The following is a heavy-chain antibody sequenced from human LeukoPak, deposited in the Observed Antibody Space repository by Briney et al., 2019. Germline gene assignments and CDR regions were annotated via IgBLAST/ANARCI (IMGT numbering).Heavy chain of an antibody. CDR3: AKTLRDSSGYYAAGY. D-gene: IGHD3-22*01. J-gene: IGHJ4*02. CDR1: GFTFSSYG. Sequence: PGGSLRLSCAVSGFTFSSYGMHWVRQAPGKGLEWVAFIRYDGNNKQYADSVRGRFTISRDDSKNTLYLQMNSLRAEDTALYYCAKTLRDSSGYYAAGYWGQGTLVTVSS. CDR2: IRYDGNNK. V-gene: IGHV3-30*02.